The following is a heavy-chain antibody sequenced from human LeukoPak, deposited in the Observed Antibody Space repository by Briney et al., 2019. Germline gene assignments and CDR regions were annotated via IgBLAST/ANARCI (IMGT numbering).Heavy chain of an antibody. Sequence: PGRSLRLSCAASGFTFSSYAMHWVRQAPGKGLEWVAVISYDGSNKYYADSVKGRFTIYRDNSKNTLYLQMNSLRAEDTAVYYCARDPDYGDPYLDYWGQGTLVTVS. D-gene: IGHD4-17*01. CDR2: ISYDGSNK. CDR1: GFTFSSYA. V-gene: IGHV3-30-3*01. CDR3: ARDPDYGDPYLDY. J-gene: IGHJ4*02.